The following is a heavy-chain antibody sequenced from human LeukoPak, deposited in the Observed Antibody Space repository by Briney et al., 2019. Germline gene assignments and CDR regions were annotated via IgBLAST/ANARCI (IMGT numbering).Heavy chain of an antibody. CDR3: ARGYYDSGGYSDDAFEI. J-gene: IGHJ3*02. CDR2: IHHSGST. Sequence: SETLSLTCAVYGGSFSGYYWSWIRQPPGKGLEWIGEIHHSGSTNYNPSLKSRVTISVDTSKNQFSLKLSSVTAADTAVYYCARGYYDSGGYSDDAFEIWGQGTMVTVSS. D-gene: IGHD3-22*01. CDR1: GGSFSGYY. V-gene: IGHV4-34*01.